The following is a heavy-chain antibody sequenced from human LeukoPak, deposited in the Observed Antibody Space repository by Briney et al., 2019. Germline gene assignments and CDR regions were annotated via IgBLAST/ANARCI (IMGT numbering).Heavy chain of an antibody. V-gene: IGHV4-59*08. D-gene: IGHD5-18*01. J-gene: IGHJ5*02. CDR2: VYYSGST. CDR3: ARHTPMAAWHLEH. CDR1: GGSISSYY. Sequence: PSETLSLTCTVSGGSISSYYWSWLRQPPGKGLEWIGYVYYSGSTNYNPSLKSRVTISVDTSNNQFSLKLNSVTAADTAVYYCARHTPMAAWHLEHWGQGTLVTVS.